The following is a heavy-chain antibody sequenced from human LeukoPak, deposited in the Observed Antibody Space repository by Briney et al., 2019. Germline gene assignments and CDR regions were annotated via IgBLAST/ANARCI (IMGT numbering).Heavy chain of an antibody. CDR2: IIPIFGTA. CDR3: ARGHITMVRGVEGMDV. CDR1: GGTFINYA. Sequence: SVTVSFMGCGGTFINYAISWVRQAPGQGLEWMGGIIPIFGTANYAQKFQGRATITADKSTSTAYMELSSLRSEDTAVYYCARGHITMVRGVEGMDVWGKGTTVTVSS. V-gene: IGHV1-69*06. D-gene: IGHD3-10*01. J-gene: IGHJ6*04.